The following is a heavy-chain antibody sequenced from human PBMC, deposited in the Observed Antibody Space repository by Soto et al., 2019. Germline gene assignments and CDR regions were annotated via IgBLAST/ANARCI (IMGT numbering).Heavy chain of an antibody. CDR1: GFTFGDYA. J-gene: IGHJ3*02. D-gene: IGHD2-2*03. V-gene: IGHV3-49*03. Sequence: GGSLRLSCTASGFTFGDYAMSWFRQAPGKGLEWVGFIRSKAYGRTTEYAASVKGRFTISRDDSKSIAYLQMNSLKTEDTAVYYCTPNLGYCSSTSCFPDAFDIWGQGTMVTVSS. CDR2: IRSKAYGRTT. CDR3: TPNLGYCSSTSCFPDAFDI.